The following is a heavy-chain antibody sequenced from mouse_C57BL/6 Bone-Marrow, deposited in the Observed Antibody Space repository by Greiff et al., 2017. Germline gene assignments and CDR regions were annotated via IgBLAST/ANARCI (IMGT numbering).Heavy chain of an antibody. D-gene: IGHD1-1*01. J-gene: IGHJ2*01. CDR1: GYSITSGYY. CDR3: ARLNYGSSMYYFDY. CDR2: ISYDGSN. V-gene: IGHV3-6*01. Sequence: EVKLMESGPGLVKPSQSLSLTCSVTGYSITSGYYWNWIRQFPGNKLEWMGYISYDGSNNYNPSLKNRISITRDTSKNQFFLKLNSVTTEDTATYYCARLNYGSSMYYFDYWGQGTTLTVSS.